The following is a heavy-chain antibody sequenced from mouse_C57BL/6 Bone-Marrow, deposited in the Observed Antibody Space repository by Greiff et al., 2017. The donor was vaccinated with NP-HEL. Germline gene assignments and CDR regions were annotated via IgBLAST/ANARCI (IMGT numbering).Heavy chain of an antibody. Sequence: QVQLQQPGAELVRPGSSVKLSCKASGYTFTSYWMDWVKQRPGQGLEWIGNIYPSDSETHYNQKFKDKATLTVDKSSSTAYMQLSSLTSEDSAVYYCARMSDYPYFDYWGQGTTLTVSS. J-gene: IGHJ2*01. CDR1: GYTFTSYW. CDR3: ARMSDYPYFDY. CDR2: IYPSDSET. V-gene: IGHV1-61*01. D-gene: IGHD2-4*01.